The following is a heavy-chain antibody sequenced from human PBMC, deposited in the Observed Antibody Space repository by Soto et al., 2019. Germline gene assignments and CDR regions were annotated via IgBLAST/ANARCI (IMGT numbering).Heavy chain of an antibody. Sequence: QVQLVQSGAEVKKPGASVKVSCKASGYTFTSYDINWVRQATGQGLGWMGWMNPNSGNTGYAQKFQGRVTMTRNTSISTAYMELSSLRSEDTAVYYCARGATVTTYYYYGMDVWGQGTTVTVSS. CDR2: MNPNSGNT. CDR1: GYTFTSYD. CDR3: ARGATVTTYYYYGMDV. D-gene: IGHD4-4*01. J-gene: IGHJ6*02. V-gene: IGHV1-8*01.